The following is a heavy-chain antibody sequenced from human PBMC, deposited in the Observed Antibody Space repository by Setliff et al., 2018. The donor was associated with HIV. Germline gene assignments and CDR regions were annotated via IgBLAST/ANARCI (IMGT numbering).Heavy chain of an antibody. J-gene: IGHJ5*02. CDR1: GGSMSTYY. D-gene: IGHD2-21*01. CDR2: VYTSGST. V-gene: IGHV4-4*07. Sequence: SETLSLTCSVSGGSMSTYYWSWIRQPAGKRLEWIGRVYTSGSTIYNPSLRSRVTMSVDTSKSQFSLKLISVTAADQGVYYCARVPVAGANWFDPWGLGTLVTVSS. CDR3: ARVPVAGANWFDP.